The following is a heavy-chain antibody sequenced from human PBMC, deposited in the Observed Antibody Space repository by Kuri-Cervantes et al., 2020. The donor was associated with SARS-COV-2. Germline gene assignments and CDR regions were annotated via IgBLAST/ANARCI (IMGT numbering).Heavy chain of an antibody. CDR3: ARERGVSGDF. J-gene: IGHJ4*02. CDR2: ISDRGTTT. V-gene: IGHV3-11*04. D-gene: IGHD6-13*01. CDR1: GFSFSDYY. Sequence: GESLKISCAASGFSFSDYYMMWVRQAPGKGLQWVSYISDRGTTTYYADSVKGRFTISRDNAKNTLFLQMSNLRADDTAVYYCARERGVSGDFWGQGTLVTVSS.